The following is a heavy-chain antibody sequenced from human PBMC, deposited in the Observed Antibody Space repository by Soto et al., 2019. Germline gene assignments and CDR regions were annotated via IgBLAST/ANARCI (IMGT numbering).Heavy chain of an antibody. J-gene: IGHJ6*02. V-gene: IGHV1-18*01. D-gene: IGHD6-19*01. CDR3: AREGAVAGKATTPIPYYGMDV. Sequence: ASVKVSCKASGYTFTSYGISLVRQAPGQGLEWMGWISAYNGNTNYAQKLQGRVTMTTDTSTSTAYMELRSLRSDDTAVYYCAREGAVAGKATTPIPYYGMDVWGQGTTVTVSS. CDR1: GYTFTSYG. CDR2: ISAYNGNT.